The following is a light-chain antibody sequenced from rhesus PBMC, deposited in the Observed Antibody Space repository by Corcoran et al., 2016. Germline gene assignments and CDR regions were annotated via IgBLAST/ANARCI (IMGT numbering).Light chain of an antibody. CDR2: AAS. CDR1: QGISSW. Sequence: DIQMTQSPSPLSASVGDRVTITCQASQGISSWLAWYQKKPGKAPKLLLYAASSLQSGVPSRVSGSGSWTDFTLTIRSLQPEDFATYYCQQHNSYPYIFGQGTKVGIK. J-gene: IGKJ2*01. CDR3: QQHNSYPYI. V-gene: IGKV1-33*02.